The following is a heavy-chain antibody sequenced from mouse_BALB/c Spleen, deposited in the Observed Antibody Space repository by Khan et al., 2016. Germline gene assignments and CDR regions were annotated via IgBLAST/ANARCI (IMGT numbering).Heavy chain of an antibody. CDR2: INTYTGEP. Sequence: QFPLVQSGPELKKPGETVKISCKASGYTFTNYGMNWVKQAPGKGLKWMGWINTYTGEPTYADDFKGRFAFSLETSASTAYLQINNLKNEDTATYFCAREPRAMDYWGQGTSVTVSS. CDR1: GYTFTNYG. D-gene: IGHD6-1*01. J-gene: IGHJ4*01. V-gene: IGHV9-3-1*01. CDR3: AREPRAMDY.